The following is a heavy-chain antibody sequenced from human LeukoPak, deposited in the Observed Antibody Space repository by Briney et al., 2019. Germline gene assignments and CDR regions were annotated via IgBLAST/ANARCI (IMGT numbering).Heavy chain of an antibody. J-gene: IGHJ4*02. CDR2: VSASGEST. CDR1: GFTFTSYA. CDR3: AKESGKFDY. Sequence: GGSLRLSCAASGFTFTSYAMTWVRQAPGRGLEWVSSVSASGESTYYADSLKGRFTISRDNSKNTLYLQMKSLRAEDTAMYYCAKESGKFDYWGQGTLVAVSS. V-gene: IGHV3-23*01.